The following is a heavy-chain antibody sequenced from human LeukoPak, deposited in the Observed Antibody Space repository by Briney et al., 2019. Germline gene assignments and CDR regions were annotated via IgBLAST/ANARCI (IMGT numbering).Heavy chain of an antibody. CDR1: GGSFCGYY. CDR3: ARGSSTSCYFCLQP. J-gene: IGHJ5*02. D-gene: IGHD2-2*01. CDR2: INHSGST. Sequence: SETLSLTCAVYGGSFCGYYWSWIRQPPGKGLEWIGEINHSGSTNYNPSLKSRVTISVDTSKNQFSLKLSSVTAADTAVYYCARGSSTSCYFCLQPWGQGTLVTVSS. V-gene: IGHV4-34*01.